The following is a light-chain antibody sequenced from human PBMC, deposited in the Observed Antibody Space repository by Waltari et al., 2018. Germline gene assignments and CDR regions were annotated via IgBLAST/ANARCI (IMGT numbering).Light chain of an antibody. CDR2: DVN. J-gene: IGLJ2*01. V-gene: IGLV2-14*03. CDR3: ISYTSTTTYVV. Sequence: QSALTQPASVSASPGQSITISCTGTSRDVGGYDYVSWYQQHPGKAPQLMINDVNKRPSGVSHRFSASKSGNTASLTIFGLQAEDEADYYCISYTSTTTYVVVGGGTKLTVL. CDR1: SRDVGGYDY.